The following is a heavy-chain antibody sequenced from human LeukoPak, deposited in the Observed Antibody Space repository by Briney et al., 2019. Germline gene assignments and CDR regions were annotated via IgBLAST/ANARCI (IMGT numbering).Heavy chain of an antibody. D-gene: IGHD6-13*01. CDR2: ISSSGSTI. CDR1: GFTFSDYY. CDR3: ARDSMAAAPDY. Sequence: GGSLRLSCAASGFTFSDYYMSWIRQAPGKGLEWVSYISSSGSTIYYADSVKGRFTISRDNAKNSLYLQMSSLRAEDTAVYYCARDSMAAAPDYWGQGTLVTVSS. V-gene: IGHV3-11*01. J-gene: IGHJ4*02.